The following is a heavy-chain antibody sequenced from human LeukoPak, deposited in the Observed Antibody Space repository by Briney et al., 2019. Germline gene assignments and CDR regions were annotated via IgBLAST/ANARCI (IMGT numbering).Heavy chain of an antibody. CDR1: GGSISSGGYY. Sequence: SETLSLTCTVSGGSISSGGYYWSWIRQHPGKGLEWIGYIYYGGSTYYNPSLKSRVTISVDTSKNQFSLKLSSVTAADTAVYYCARGGAARLHFQNWGQGTLVTVSS. CDR2: IYYGGST. J-gene: IGHJ1*01. CDR3: ARGGAARLHFQN. D-gene: IGHD6-6*01. V-gene: IGHV4-31*03.